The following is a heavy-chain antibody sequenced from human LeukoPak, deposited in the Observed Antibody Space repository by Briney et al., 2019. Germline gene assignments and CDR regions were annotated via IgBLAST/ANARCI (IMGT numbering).Heavy chain of an antibody. CDR3: ARVPLYDRSGYYFDY. Sequence: GGSLRLSCAASGFTVSSNYLSWVRQAPGKGLEWVSVIYSGGSTYYADSVKGRFTISRDNSKNTLYLQMNSLRAEDMAVYYCARVPLYDRSGYYFDYWGLGTLVTVSS. V-gene: IGHV3-66*01. CDR2: IYSGGST. J-gene: IGHJ4*02. D-gene: IGHD3-22*01. CDR1: GFTVSSNY.